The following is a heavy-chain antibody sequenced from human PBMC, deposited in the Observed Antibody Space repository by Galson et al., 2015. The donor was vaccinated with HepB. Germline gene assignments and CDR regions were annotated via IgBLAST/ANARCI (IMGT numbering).Heavy chain of an antibody. V-gene: IGHV3-66*02. CDR2: IYSGGST. CDR1: GFTVYNNY. CDR3: ARDPPGVAAAGSGY. Sequence: SLRLSCAVSGFTVYNNYMSWVRQAPGKGLEWVSLIYSGGSTHYADSVKGRFTISRDKSKNTLYLEMNSLQPEDTAVYYCARDPPGVAAAGSGYWGQGTLVTVSS. J-gene: IGHJ4*02. D-gene: IGHD6-13*01.